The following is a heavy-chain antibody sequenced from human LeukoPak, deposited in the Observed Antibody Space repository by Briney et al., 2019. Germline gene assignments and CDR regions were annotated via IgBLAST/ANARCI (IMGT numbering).Heavy chain of an antibody. D-gene: IGHD5-18*01. J-gene: IGHJ4*02. CDR1: GFTFSPYA. CDR2: IHPNGAGT. V-gene: IGHV3-64D*06. Sequence: GGSLRLSCSASGFTFSPYAMHWVRQAPGKGLEYVSIIHPNGAGTYYADSVKGRFTISRDNSKNTLYLQMSSLRLEDTAVYYFVKGGFSSADYWGQGTLVTVSS. CDR3: VKGGFSSADY.